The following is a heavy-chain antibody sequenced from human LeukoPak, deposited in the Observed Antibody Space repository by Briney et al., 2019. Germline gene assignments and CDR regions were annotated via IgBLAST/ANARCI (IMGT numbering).Heavy chain of an antibody. CDR2: INHSGST. CDR1: GGSFSGYY. D-gene: IGHD3-16*02. J-gene: IGHJ3*02. V-gene: IGHV4-34*01. Sequence: SETLSLTCAVYGGSFSGYYWSWIRQPPGKGLEWIGEINHSGSTNYNPSLKSRVTISVDTSKNQFSLKLSSVTAADTAVYYCAASSGGVIALDAFDIWGQGTMVTVSS. CDR3: AASSGGVIALDAFDI.